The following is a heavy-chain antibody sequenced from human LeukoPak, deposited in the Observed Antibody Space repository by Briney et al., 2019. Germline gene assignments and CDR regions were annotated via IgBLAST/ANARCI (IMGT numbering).Heavy chain of an antibody. J-gene: IGHJ4*02. Sequence: GESLKISCKGSGYSFPNYWIGWVRQMPGQGLEWMGIIYPADSDTRYSPAFQGQVTISADKSISTAYLQWSSLKASDTAMYYCARRHGGYDLMIFDYWGQGTLVTVSS. V-gene: IGHV5-51*01. CDR1: GYSFPNYW. CDR3: ARRHGGYDLMIFDY. CDR2: IYPADSDT. D-gene: IGHD5-12*01.